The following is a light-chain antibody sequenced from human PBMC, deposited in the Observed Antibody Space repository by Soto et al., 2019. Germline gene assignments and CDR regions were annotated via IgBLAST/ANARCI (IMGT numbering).Light chain of an antibody. J-gene: IGKJ4*01. CDR1: QSVSNNY. CDR3: HQYSSSPPT. V-gene: IGKV3-20*01. CDR2: DAS. Sequence: EIVRPQYPATLSVSPGERATLSCRASQSVSNNYLAWYQQKPGQAPRLLIYDASNRATGIPARFSGSGSGTDFTLTISRLEPEDFAVYYCHQYSSSPPTFGGGTKVDI.